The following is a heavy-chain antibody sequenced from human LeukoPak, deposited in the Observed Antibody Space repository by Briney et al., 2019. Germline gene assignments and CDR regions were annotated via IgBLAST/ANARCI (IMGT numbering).Heavy chain of an antibody. V-gene: IGHV1-8*01. J-gene: IGHJ4*02. CDR1: GYTFTSYD. D-gene: IGHD5-12*01. CDR3: ARRGRMVATLDY. CDR2: MNPNSGNT. Sequence: GASVKVSCKASGYTFTSYDINWVRQATGQGLEWMGWMNPNSGNTGYAQKFQGRVTMTRNTSISTAYMDLSSLRSEDTAVYYWARRGRMVATLDYWGQGTLVTVSS.